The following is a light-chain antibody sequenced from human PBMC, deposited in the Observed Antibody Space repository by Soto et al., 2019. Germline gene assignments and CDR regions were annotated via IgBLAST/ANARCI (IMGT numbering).Light chain of an antibody. V-gene: IGLV1-40*01. J-gene: IGLJ1*01. Sequence: QAVVTQPPSVSGAPGQRVTISCTGSGSNIGAGYDVHWYQHRPGTAPKLLVFGDSHRPSGVPDRFSGSKSGTSASLAITGLQAEDEGDYYCSSYTVSASPYVFGTGTKLTVL. CDR2: GDS. CDR3: SSYTVSASPYV. CDR1: GSNIGAGYD.